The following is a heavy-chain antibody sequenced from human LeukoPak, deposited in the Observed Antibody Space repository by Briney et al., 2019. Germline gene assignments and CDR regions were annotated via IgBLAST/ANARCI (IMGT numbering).Heavy chain of an antibody. CDR1: GFTFGDYA. J-gene: IGHJ5*02. D-gene: IGHD2-15*01. CDR3: TRARRRYCSGGSCYSVGWFDP. V-gene: IGHV3-49*04. CDR2: IRSKAYGGTT. Sequence: GGSLRLSCTASGFTFGDYAMSWVRQAPGKGVEWGGFIRSKAYGGTTEYAASVKGRFTISRDDSKSIAYLQMNSLKTEDTAVYYCTRARRRYCSGGSCYSVGWFDPWGQGTLVTVSS.